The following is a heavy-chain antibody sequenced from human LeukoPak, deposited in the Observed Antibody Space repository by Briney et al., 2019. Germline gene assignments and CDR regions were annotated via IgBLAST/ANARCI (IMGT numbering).Heavy chain of an antibody. CDR2: IYTSGNT. V-gene: IGHV4-4*07. D-gene: IGHD1-7*01. Sequence: PSETLSLTCTVSGDSISSYYWSWIRQPAGKGLEWIGRIYTSGNTKYNPSLKSRVTMSLDTSKNQFSLKLNSVTDADTAVYYCARGGVPGLVGTKVRRPWFDPWGQGTLVTVSS. CDR1: GDSISSYY. J-gene: IGHJ5*02. CDR3: ARGGVPGLVGTKVRRPWFDP.